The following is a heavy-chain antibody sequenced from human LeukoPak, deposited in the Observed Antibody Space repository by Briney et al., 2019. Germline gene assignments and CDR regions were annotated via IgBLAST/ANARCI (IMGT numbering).Heavy chain of an antibody. D-gene: IGHD6-19*01. CDR2: ISSSSSYI. CDR3: AGDLRDTSGWYGVDY. Sequence: GGSLRLSCAASGFTFSSYSMNWVRQAPGKGLEWVSSISSSSSYIYYADSVKGRFTISRDNAKNSLYLQMNSLRAEDTAVYYCAGDLRDTSGWYGVDYWGQGTLVTVSS. CDR1: GFTFSSYS. V-gene: IGHV3-21*01. J-gene: IGHJ4*02.